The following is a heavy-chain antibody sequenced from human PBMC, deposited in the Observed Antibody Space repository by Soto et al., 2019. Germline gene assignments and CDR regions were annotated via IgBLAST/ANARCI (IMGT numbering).Heavy chain of an antibody. D-gene: IGHD3-10*01. Sequence: PGGPLRLSCAASGFTFSSFWMHWVRQVPGKGLVWISHITKDGSSISYADSVKGRFTISRDNAKNTVYLQMNGLRAEDTAVYYCPRGGVGSFDYWGQGSLVTVSS. CDR2: ITKDGSSI. J-gene: IGHJ4*02. CDR1: GFTFSSFW. V-gene: IGHV3-74*01. CDR3: PRGGVGSFDY.